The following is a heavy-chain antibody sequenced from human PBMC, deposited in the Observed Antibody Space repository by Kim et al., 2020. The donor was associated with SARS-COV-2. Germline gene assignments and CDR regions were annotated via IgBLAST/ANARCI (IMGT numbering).Heavy chain of an antibody. CDR3: ASGLTSREGWGNWFDL. Sequence: SETLSLTCTVSGGSISSSSRYWGWIRQPPGKGLEWIGHISYSGSTYYNPSLKSRVTISVDTSKNQFSLRLTSVSAADTAVYYCASGLTSREGWGNWFDL. CDR2: ISYSGST. CDR1: GGSISSSSRY. D-gene: IGHD3-16*01. J-gene: IGHJ5*02. V-gene: IGHV4-39*01.